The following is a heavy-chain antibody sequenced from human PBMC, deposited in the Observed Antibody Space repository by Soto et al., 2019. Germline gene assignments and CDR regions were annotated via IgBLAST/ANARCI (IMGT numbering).Heavy chain of an antibody. CDR2: IYWVDDK. D-gene: IGHD3-3*01. CDR3: AHRVLRAVFGLVTTTAIYFDS. J-gene: IGHJ4*02. V-gene: IGHV2-5*02. Sequence: QITLNESGPTVVNPTETLTLTCTFSGFSLTTSGVGVGWVRQSPGKAPEWLAFIYWVDDKRYSTSLKSRLTITKDPSKNQVVPTLANVDPADTATYYCAHRVLRAVFGLVTTTAIYFDSWGQGTPVVVSS. CDR1: GFSLTTSGVG.